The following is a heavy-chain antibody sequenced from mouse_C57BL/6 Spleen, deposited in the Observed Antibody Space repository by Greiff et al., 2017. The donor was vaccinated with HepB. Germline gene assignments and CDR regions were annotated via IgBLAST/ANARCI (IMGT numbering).Heavy chain of an antibody. J-gene: IGHJ1*03. CDR2: ISNGGGST. CDR3: ARRGLGWYFDV. CDR1: GFTFSDYY. Sequence: EVKVVESGGGLVQPGGSLKLSCAASGFTFSDYYMYWVRQTPEKRLEWVAYISNGGGSTYYPDTVKGRFTISRDNAKNTLYLQMSRLKSEDTAMYYCARRGLGWYFDVWGTGTTVTVSS. D-gene: IGHD3-1*01. V-gene: IGHV5-12*01.